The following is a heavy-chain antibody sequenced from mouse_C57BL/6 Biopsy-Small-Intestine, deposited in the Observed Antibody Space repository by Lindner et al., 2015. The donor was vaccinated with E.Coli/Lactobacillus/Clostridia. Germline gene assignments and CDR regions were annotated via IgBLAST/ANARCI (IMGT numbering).Heavy chain of an antibody. CDR1: GYIFTSYG. V-gene: IGHV1-81*01. J-gene: IGHJ2*01. CDR2: IYPRSGNT. D-gene: IGHD2-3*01. CDR3: ARWNDGYYSDY. Sequence: VQLQESGAELARPGASVKLSCKASGYIFTSYGISWVKQRTGQGLEWIGEIYPRSGNTYYNEKFKGKATLTVDKSSSTAYMELRSLTSEDSAVYFCARWNDGYYSDYWGQGTTLTVSS.